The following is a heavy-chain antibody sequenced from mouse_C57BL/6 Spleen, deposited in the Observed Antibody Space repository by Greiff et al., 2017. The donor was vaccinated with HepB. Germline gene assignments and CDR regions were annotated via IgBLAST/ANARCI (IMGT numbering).Heavy chain of an antibody. CDR3: ARDYDYDGTDAMDY. Sequence: VMLVESGAELARPGASVKLSCKASGYTFTSYGISWVKQRTGQGLEWIGEIYPRSGNTYYNEKFKGKATLTADKSSSTAYMELRSLTSEDSAVYFCARDYDYDGTDAMDYWGQGTSVTVSS. D-gene: IGHD2-4*01. CDR2: IYPRSGNT. CDR1: GYTFTSYG. J-gene: IGHJ4*01. V-gene: IGHV1-81*01.